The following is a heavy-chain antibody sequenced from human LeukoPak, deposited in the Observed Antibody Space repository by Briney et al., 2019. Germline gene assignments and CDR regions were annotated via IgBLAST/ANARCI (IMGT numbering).Heavy chain of an antibody. D-gene: IGHD5-12*01. V-gene: IGHV4-39*01. CDR3: ARYPYSDSGVWQAFDY. Sequence: SVTLSLTCIVSGGSISSGSHYWGWIRQPPGKGLEWTGSMHYSGITYYNPSLTSRVTISVDTSKNQFSLRLTSVTAADTAVYYCARYPYSDSGVWQAFDYWGQGTLVTVSS. CDR2: MHYSGIT. CDR1: GGSISSGSHY. J-gene: IGHJ4*02.